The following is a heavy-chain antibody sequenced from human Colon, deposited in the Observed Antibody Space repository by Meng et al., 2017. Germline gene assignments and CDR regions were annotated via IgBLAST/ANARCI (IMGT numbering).Heavy chain of an antibody. CDR1: GFTFSSYA. CDR2: ISYDGSNK. Sequence: GGSLRLSCAASGFTFSSYAMHWVRQAPGKGLEWVAVISYDGSNKYYADSVKGRFTISRDNSKNTLYLQMNSLRAEDTAVYYCARVHSSSWYYFDYWGQGTLVTGSS. D-gene: IGHD6-13*01. J-gene: IGHJ4*02. V-gene: IGHV3-30*04. CDR3: ARVHSSSWYYFDY.